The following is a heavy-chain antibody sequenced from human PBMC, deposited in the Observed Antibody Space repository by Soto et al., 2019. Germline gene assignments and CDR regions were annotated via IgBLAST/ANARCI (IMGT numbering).Heavy chain of an antibody. CDR2: FDPEDGET. CDR1: GYTLTELS. CDR3: ATDLLKEYCSGGSCKLGVYYLDY. J-gene: IGHJ4*02. Sequence: ASVKVSCKVSGYTLTELSMHWVRQAPGKGLEWMGGFDPEDGETIYAQKFQGRVTMTEDTSTDTAYMELSSLRSEDTAVYYCATDLLKEYCSGGSCKLGVYYLDYWGQGTLVTVSS. V-gene: IGHV1-24*01. D-gene: IGHD2-15*01.